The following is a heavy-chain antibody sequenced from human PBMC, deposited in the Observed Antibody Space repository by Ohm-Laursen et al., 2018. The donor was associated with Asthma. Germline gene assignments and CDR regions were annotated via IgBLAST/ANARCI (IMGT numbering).Heavy chain of an antibody. D-gene: IGHD3-16*01. CDR1: GFTFSSYA. J-gene: IGHJ3*02. V-gene: IGHV3-23*01. Sequence: SLRLSCTASGFTFSSYAMNWVRQAPGKGLEWVSTISGSGGNTYYADSVKGRFTISGDNSKNTLYLQMNSLRADDTAVYYCAKDWGVPHYAFDIWGQGSLVTVSS. CDR2: ISGSGGNT. CDR3: AKDWGVPHYAFDI.